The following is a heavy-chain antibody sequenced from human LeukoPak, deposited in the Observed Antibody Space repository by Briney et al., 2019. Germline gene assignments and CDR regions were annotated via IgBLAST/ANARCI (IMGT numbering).Heavy chain of an antibody. V-gene: IGHV4-39*01. CDR2: IYYSGST. J-gene: IGHJ5*02. CDR3: ATNLVGWFDP. Sequence: SSETLSLTCTVSGGSISSSSYYWGWIRQPPGNGLEWIGSIYYSGSTYYNPSLKSRVTISIDTFKNQVSLKLSSVTAADTAVYYCATNLVGWFDPWGQGTLVTVSS. D-gene: IGHD2-15*01. CDR1: GGSISSSSYY.